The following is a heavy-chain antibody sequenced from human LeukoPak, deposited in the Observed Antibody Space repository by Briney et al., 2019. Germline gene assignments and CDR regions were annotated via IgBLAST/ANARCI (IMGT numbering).Heavy chain of an antibody. J-gene: IGHJ4*02. Sequence: PGGSLRLSCAASGFTFSSYGMHWVRQAPGKGLEWVAVIWYDGSNKYYADSVKGRFTISRDNSKNTLYLQMNSLRAEDTAVYYCAKHLDRTYYYDSSGLSPLDYWGQGTLVTVSS. CDR2: IWYDGSNK. CDR3: AKHLDRTYYYDSSGLSPLDY. V-gene: IGHV3-33*06. D-gene: IGHD3-22*01. CDR1: GFTFSSYG.